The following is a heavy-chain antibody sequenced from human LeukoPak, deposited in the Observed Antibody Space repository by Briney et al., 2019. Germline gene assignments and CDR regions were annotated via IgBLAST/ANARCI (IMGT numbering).Heavy chain of an antibody. CDR3: AYDYGDPTYYYYYGMDV. V-gene: IGHV3-21*01. D-gene: IGHD4-17*01. Sequence: PGGSLRLSCTASGFTFSSYSMNWVRQAPGKGLEWVSSISSSSSYIYYADSVKGRFTISRDNAKNSLYLQMNSLRAEDTAVYYCAYDYGDPTYYYYYGMDVWGQGTTVTVSS. CDR1: GFTFSSYS. CDR2: ISSSSSYI. J-gene: IGHJ6*02.